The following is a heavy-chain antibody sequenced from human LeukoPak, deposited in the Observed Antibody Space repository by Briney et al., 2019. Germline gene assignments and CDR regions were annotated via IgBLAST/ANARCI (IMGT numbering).Heavy chain of an antibody. Sequence: SETLSLTCAVYGGSFSGYYWSWIRQPPGKGLEWIGEINHSGSTNYNPSLKSRVTISVDTSKNQFSLKLSSVTAADTAVYSCAKTKRRGYSYGYGGYYYMDVWGKGTTVTVSS. CDR1: GGSFSGYY. V-gene: IGHV4-34*01. J-gene: IGHJ6*03. D-gene: IGHD5-18*01. CDR2: INHSGST. CDR3: AKTKRRGYSYGYGGYYYMDV.